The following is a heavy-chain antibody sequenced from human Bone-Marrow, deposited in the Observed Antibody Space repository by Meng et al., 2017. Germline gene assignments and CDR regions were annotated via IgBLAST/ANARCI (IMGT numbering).Heavy chain of an antibody. CDR3: ARYLDSSGYISPNDY. J-gene: IGHJ4*02. CDR1: GFTFDDYG. D-gene: IGHD3-22*01. V-gene: IGHV3-20*04. Sequence: GESLKISCAASGFTFDDYGMSWVRQAPGEGLEWVSGINWNGGSTGYADSVKGRFTISRDNAKDSLYLQMNSLRAEDTALYYCARYLDSSGYISPNDYWGQGTLVTVSS. CDR2: INWNGGST.